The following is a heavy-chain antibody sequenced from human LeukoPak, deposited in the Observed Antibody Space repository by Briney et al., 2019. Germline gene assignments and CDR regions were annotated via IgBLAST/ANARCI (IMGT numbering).Heavy chain of an antibody. V-gene: IGHV3-30*03. J-gene: IGHJ4*02. CDR1: RFTFSNYG. Sequence: GGSLRLSCAASRFTFSNYGMHWVRQAPGKGLEWVAIISYDGSNKYYADSVKGRFTISRDNSKNTLYLQMNSLRVEDSAVYYCARGYSSSFDYWGQGTLVTVSS. CDR3: ARGYSSSFDY. CDR2: ISYDGSNK. D-gene: IGHD6-13*01.